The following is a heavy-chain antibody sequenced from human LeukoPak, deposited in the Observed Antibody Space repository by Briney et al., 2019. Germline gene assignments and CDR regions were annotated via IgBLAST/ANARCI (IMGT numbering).Heavy chain of an antibody. CDR2: IYYSGST. V-gene: IGHV4-59*01. Sequence: PSETLSLTCTVSGGSISSYYWSWIRQPPGKGLEWIGYIYYSGSTNYNPSLKSRVTISVDTSKNQFSLKLSSVTAADTAVYYCARDHQYYDFWSGYLDYGMDVWGQGTTVTVSS. D-gene: IGHD3-3*01. CDR3: ARDHQYYDFWSGYLDYGMDV. J-gene: IGHJ6*02. CDR1: GGSISSYY.